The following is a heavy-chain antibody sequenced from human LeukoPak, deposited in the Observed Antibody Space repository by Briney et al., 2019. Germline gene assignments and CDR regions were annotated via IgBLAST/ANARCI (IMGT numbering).Heavy chain of an antibody. CDR3: ARRVWFGELLYHYFDY. CDR2: INHSGST. Sequence: PSETLSLTCAVYGGSFSGYYWSWIRQPPGKGLEWIGEINHSGSTNYNPSLKSRVTISVDTSKNQFSLKLSSVTAADTAVYYCARRVWFGELLYHYFDYWGQGTLVTVSS. D-gene: IGHD3-10*01. J-gene: IGHJ4*02. V-gene: IGHV4-34*01. CDR1: GGSFSGYY.